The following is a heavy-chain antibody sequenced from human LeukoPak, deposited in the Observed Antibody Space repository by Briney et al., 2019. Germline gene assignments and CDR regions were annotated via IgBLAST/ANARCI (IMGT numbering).Heavy chain of an antibody. Sequence: SETLSLTCTVSGYSISSGYYWGWIRQPPGKGLEWIGSIYHSGSTYYNPSLKSRVTISVDTSKNQFSLKLSSVTAADTAVYYWARDRLNYYDSSGSENYFDYWGQGTLVTVSS. CDR2: IYHSGST. CDR3: ARDRLNYYDSSGSENYFDY. D-gene: IGHD3-22*01. V-gene: IGHV4-38-2*02. J-gene: IGHJ4*02. CDR1: GYSISSGYY.